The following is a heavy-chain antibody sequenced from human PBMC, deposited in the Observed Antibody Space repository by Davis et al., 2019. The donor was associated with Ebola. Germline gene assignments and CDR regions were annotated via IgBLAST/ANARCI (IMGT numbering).Heavy chain of an antibody. Sequence: SLTLSCTVSGFIFDASAMHWVRPAPGKGLERVSGISWNSGDVGYADSVKGRFTISRDNAKSSLYLQMDSLRGEDTAFYYCAKDKNGFNFGTVIDSWGQGILVTVSS. CDR1: GFIFDASA. V-gene: IGHV3-9*01. J-gene: IGHJ4*02. D-gene: IGHD5-18*01. CDR3: AKDKNGFNFGTVIDS. CDR2: ISWNSGDV.